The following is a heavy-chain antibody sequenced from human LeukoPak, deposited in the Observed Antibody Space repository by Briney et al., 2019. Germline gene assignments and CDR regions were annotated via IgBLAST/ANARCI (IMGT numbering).Heavy chain of an antibody. D-gene: IGHD6-19*01. CDR1: GFSISSGYC. CDR3: ARSRTGLSSGWSDY. CDR2: IFHSGNT. J-gene: IGHJ4*02. Sequence: SETLSLNCTVSGFSISSGYCWGWIRQPPGKGLEWIGIIFHSGNTYYNPSLNSRLTIFVDTSKNQFSLKLNSVTVADTAVYFCARSRTGLSSGWSDYWGQGMLVTVSS. V-gene: IGHV4-38-2*02.